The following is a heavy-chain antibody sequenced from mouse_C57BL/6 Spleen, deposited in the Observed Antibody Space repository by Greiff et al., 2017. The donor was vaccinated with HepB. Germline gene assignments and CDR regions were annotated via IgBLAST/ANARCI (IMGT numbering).Heavy chain of an antibody. J-gene: IGHJ1*03. D-gene: IGHD2-4*01. CDR1: GYSITSGYY. V-gene: IGHV3-6*01. CDR2: ISYDGSN. Sequence: EVQLQQSGPGLVKPSQSLSLTCSVTGYSITSGYYWNWIRQFPGNKLEWMGYISYDGSNNYNPSLKNRISITRDTSKNQFFLKLNSVTTEDTATYYCARDHDYDGVWGTGTTVTVSS. CDR3: ARDHDYDGV.